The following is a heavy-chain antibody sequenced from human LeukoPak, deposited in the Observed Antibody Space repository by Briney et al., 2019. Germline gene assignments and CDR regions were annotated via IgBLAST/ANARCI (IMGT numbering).Heavy chain of an antibody. J-gene: IGHJ4*02. CDR2: ISSSSSYI. CDR1: GFTFSSYS. D-gene: IGHD1-14*01. V-gene: IGHV3-21*01. Sequence: GGSLRLSCAASGFTFSSYSMNWVRQAPGKGLEWVASISSSSSYIYYADSVKGRVTISRDNAKNSVYLQLNSLRAEDTAVYYCARADGILRWYIDYWGQGTLVTVSS. CDR3: ARADGILRWYIDY.